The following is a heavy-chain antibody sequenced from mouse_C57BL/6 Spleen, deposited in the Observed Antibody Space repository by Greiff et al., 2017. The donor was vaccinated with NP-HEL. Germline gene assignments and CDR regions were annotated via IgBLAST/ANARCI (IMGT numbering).Heavy chain of an antibody. CDR3: ARIGYDEYYAMDY. CDR2: IWSGGST. D-gene: IGHD2-2*01. J-gene: IGHJ4*01. V-gene: IGHV2-2*01. CDR1: GFSLTSYG. Sequence: VQLQQSGPGLVQPSQSLSLTCTVSGFSLTSYGVHWVRQSPGKGLEWLGVIWSGGSTDYNAAFISRLSISKDNSKSQVFFKMNSLQADDTAIYYCARIGYDEYYAMDYWGQGTSVTVSA.